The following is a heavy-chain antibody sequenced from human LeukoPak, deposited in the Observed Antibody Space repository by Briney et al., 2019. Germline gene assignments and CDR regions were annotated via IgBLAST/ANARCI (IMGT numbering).Heavy chain of an antibody. D-gene: IGHD6-13*01. V-gene: IGHV3-33*01. CDR1: GFPFSGSG. CDR2: IWYDGSHQ. Sequence: GGSLRLSCAASGFPFSGSGMHWVRQAPGKGLEWVAVIWYDGSHQYYADSVKGRFTISRDNAKNSLYLQMNSLRAEDTAVYYCARERRSSWDYYYYMDVWGKGTTVTVSS. J-gene: IGHJ6*03. CDR3: ARERRSSWDYYYYMDV.